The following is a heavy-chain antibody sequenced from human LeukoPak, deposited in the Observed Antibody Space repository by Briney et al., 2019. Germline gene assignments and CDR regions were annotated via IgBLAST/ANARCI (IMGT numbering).Heavy chain of an antibody. CDR2: IYYSGST. Sequence: TSETLSLTCTVSGGSISSHYRSWIRQPPGKGLEWIGYIYYSGSTNYNPSLKSRVTISVDTSKNQFSLKLSSVTAADTAVYYCAREYVYDFWSGYYTGWFDPWGQGTLVTVSS. V-gene: IGHV4-59*11. J-gene: IGHJ5*02. CDR1: GGSISSHY. CDR3: AREYVYDFWSGYYTGWFDP. D-gene: IGHD3-3*01.